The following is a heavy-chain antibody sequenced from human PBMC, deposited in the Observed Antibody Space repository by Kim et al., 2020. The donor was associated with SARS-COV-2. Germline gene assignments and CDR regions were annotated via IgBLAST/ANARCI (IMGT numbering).Heavy chain of an antibody. CDR3: ARGIEAGVDY. D-gene: IGHD6-19*01. J-gene: IGHJ4*02. V-gene: IGHV1-8*01. CDR2: MNPSRGIT. Sequence: ASVKVSCKASGYTFTDLDVNWVRQAPGQGLEWMGWMNPSRGITDYAQKFQHRVTMTRDTSINTAYMELSSLTSDDMAVYYCARGIEAGVDYWGQGTLVTVSP. CDR1: GYTFTDLD.